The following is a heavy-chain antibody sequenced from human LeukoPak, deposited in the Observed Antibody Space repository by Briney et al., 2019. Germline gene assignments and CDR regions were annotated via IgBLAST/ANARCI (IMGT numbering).Heavy chain of an antibody. J-gene: IGHJ4*02. CDR1: GFAFGNYA. CDR3: AKALLSWSGYHPSFDS. V-gene: IGHV3-23*01. D-gene: IGHD3-3*01. Sequence: GGSLRLSCAASGFAFGNYAMSWVRQAPGKGLTWVSTIISSGGTTYSADSVKGRFTISRDNSKNTLSLQMDSLRAEDTAVYYCAKALLSWSGYHPSFDSWGQGILVTVSS. CDR2: IISSGGTT.